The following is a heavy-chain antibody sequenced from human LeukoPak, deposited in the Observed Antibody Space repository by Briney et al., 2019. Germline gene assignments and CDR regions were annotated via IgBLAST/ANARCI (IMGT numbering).Heavy chain of an antibody. CDR2: IKKDGSQK. D-gene: IGHD5-24*01. CDR1: GVTFSDDW. J-gene: IGHJ3*02. V-gene: IGHV3-7*01. Sequence: GGSLRLSCTGSGVTFSDDWLSGGRQGQGEGVGWGGKIKKDGSQKYYVDSVKGRFTISRDNAKNSLYLQMNSLRAEDTAVYYCARDRDGYNYIPKNDAFDIWGQGTMVTVSS. CDR3: ARDRDGYNYIPKNDAFDI.